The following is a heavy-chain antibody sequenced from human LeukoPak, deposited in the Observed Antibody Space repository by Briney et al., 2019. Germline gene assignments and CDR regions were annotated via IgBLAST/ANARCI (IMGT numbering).Heavy chain of an antibody. V-gene: IGHV4-4*07. J-gene: IGHJ4*02. CDR2: LYPSRNT. D-gene: IGHD3-10*01. CDR1: GDSVSTYY. Sequence: SETLSLTCTVSGDSVSTYYWTWIRQPAGKGLEWIGRLYPSRNTNYNPSLKSRVSMSVDTSKNQFSLKLTSVTAADTAVYYCAREESDFWGQGALVTVSS. CDR3: AREESDF.